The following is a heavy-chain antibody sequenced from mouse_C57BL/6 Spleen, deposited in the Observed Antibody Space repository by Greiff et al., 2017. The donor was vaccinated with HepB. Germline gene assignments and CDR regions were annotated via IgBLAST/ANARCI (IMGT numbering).Heavy chain of an antibody. Sequence: EVQLQQSGAELVRPGASVKLSCTASGFNIKDYYMHWVKQRPEQGLEWIGRIDPEDGDTEYAPKFQGKATMTADTSSNTAYLQLSSLTSEDTAVYYCTYSLSNGDFDYWGQGTTLTVSS. CDR1: GFNIKDYY. V-gene: IGHV14-1*01. CDR3: TYSLSNGDFDY. CDR2: IDPEDGDT. J-gene: IGHJ2*01.